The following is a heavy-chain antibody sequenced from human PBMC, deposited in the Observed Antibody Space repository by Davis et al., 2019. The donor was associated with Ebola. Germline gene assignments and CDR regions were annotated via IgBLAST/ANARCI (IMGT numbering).Heavy chain of an antibody. V-gene: IGHV4-34*01. CDR2: INHSGST. D-gene: IGHD6-13*01. Sequence: MPSETLSLTCAVYGGSFSGYYWSWIRQPPGKGLEWIGEINHSGSTNYNPSLKIRVTISVDTSKNQFSLKLSSVTAADTAVYYCAGGNSSPGDYWGQGTLVTVSS. CDR1: GGSFSGYY. CDR3: AGGNSSPGDY. J-gene: IGHJ4*02.